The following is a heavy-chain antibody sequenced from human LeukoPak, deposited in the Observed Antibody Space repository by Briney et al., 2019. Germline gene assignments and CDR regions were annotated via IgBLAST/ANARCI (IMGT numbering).Heavy chain of an antibody. D-gene: IGHD2-8*01. CDR2: IKQDGSEK. J-gene: IGHJ6*03. V-gene: IGHV3-7*01. CDR1: RFTFSTYW. Sequence: GGSLRLSCAASRFTFSTYWMSWVRQAPGKGLEWVANIKQDGSEKYYVDSVEGRFTISRDNAKNSLYLQMNSLRAEDTAVYYCARVALIYYYYMDVWGKGATVTVSS. CDR3: ARVALIYYYYMDV.